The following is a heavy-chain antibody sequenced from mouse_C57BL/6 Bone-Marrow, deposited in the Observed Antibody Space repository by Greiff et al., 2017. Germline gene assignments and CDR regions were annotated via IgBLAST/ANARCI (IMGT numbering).Heavy chain of an antibody. Sequence: QVQLQQSGAELVRPGASVTLSCKASGYTFTDYEMHWVKQTPVHGLEWIGAIDPETGGTAYNQKFKGKAILAADKSSSTAYMELRRLTSEDSAVYYCTREGWLLRWCAYWGQGTLVTVSA. V-gene: IGHV1-15*01. CDR2: IDPETGGT. CDR1: GYTFTDYE. CDR3: TREGWLLRWCAY. D-gene: IGHD2-3*01. J-gene: IGHJ3*01.